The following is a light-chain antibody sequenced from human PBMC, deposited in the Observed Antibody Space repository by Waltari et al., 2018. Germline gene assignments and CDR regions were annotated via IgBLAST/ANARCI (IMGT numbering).Light chain of an antibody. V-gene: IGLV3-21*02. Sequence: SYVLTQPPSVSVAPGQTARITCGGNNIGSQRVHWYQQKSGQAPVMVVYDDRDRPSGIPERFSGSKSGTTATLTISGVEAGDEADYYCQVWDTNSDHLYVFGSGTKVTVL. CDR2: DDR. J-gene: IGLJ1*01. CDR3: QVWDTNSDHLYV. CDR1: NIGSQR.